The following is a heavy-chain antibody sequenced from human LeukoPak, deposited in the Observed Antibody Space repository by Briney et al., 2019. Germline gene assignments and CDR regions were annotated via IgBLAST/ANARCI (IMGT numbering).Heavy chain of an antibody. D-gene: IGHD6-13*01. Sequence: TETLSLTCTVSGGSISSHYWSWIRQPPGKGLEWIGYIYYSGSTNYNPSLKSRVTISVDTSKNQFSLKLSSVTAADTAVYYCARSAAGIPVYYMDVWVKGTTVTVSS. V-gene: IGHV4-59*11. CDR1: GGSISSHY. CDR2: IYYSGST. J-gene: IGHJ6*03. CDR3: ARSAAGIPVYYMDV.